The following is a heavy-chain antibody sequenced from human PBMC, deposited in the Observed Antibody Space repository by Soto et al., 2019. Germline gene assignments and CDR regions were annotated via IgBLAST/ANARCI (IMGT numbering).Heavy chain of an antibody. CDR2: ISAYNGNT. Sequence: QVQLVQSGAEVKKPGASVKVSCKASGYTFTSYGISWVRQAPGQGPEWMGWISAYNGNTNYAQKLQGRVTMTTDTSTSTAYMELRSLRSDDTAVYYCARCNGGTVVTPGLSWFDPWGQGTLVTVSS. D-gene: IGHD2-21*02. CDR3: ARCNGGTVVTPGLSWFDP. J-gene: IGHJ5*02. CDR1: GYTFTSYG. V-gene: IGHV1-18*01.